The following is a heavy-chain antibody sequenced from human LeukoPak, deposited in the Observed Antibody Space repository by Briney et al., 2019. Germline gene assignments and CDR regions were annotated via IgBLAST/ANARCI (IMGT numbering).Heavy chain of an antibody. CDR2: ISYDGSNK. CDR3: AKDRYYYDSSYYFDY. V-gene: IGHV3-30*18. CDR1: GFTFSSYG. D-gene: IGHD3-22*01. J-gene: IGHJ4*02. Sequence: GGSLRLSCAASGFTFSSYGMHWVRQAPGKGLEWVAVISYDGSNKYYADSVKGRFTISRDNSKNTLYLQMNSLRAEDTAVYYCAKDRYYYDSSYYFDYWGQGTLVTVSS.